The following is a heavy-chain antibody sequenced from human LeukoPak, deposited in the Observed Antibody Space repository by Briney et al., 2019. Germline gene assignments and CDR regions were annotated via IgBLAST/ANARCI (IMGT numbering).Heavy chain of an antibody. CDR2: INPSGGST. V-gene: IGHV1-46*01. CDR3: ARDVGFYYDCSGYPDY. CDR1: GYAFTSYY. D-gene: IGHD3-22*01. J-gene: IGHJ4*02. Sequence: ASVKVSCKASGYAFTSYYMHWVRQAPGQGLEWMGIINPSGGSTSYAQKFQGRVTMTRDTSTSTVYMELSSLRSEDTAVYYCARDVGFYYDCSGYPDYWGQGTLVTVSS.